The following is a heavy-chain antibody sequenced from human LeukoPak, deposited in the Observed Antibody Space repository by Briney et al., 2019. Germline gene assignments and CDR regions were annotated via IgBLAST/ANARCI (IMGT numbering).Heavy chain of an antibody. V-gene: IGHV1-2*06. J-gene: IGHJ5*02. D-gene: IGHD6-13*01. CDR3: AKVPPSIIAAGNWLDP. CDR1: GYTFTGYY. CDR2: INPNTGGT. Sequence: ASVKVSCKASGYTFTGYYIHWVRQAPGQGLEWMGRINPNTGGTNYAQKFQGRVTMTRDTSITTAYMELSRLTSDDTAIYYCAKVPPSIIAAGNWLDPWGQGALVTVSS.